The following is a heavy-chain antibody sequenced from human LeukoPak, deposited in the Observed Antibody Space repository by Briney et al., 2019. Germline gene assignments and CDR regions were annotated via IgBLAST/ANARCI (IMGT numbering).Heavy chain of an antibody. V-gene: IGHV4-4*07. CDR2: IYTSGST. Sequence: PSETLSLTCTVSGGSISSYYWSWIRQPARKGLEWIGRIYTSGSTNYNPSLKSRVTMSVDTSKNQISLKVNSVTAADTAVYYCARESYSSSYLFDFWGQGTLVTVSS. J-gene: IGHJ4*02. CDR3: ARESYSSSYLFDF. CDR1: GGSISSYY. D-gene: IGHD6-6*01.